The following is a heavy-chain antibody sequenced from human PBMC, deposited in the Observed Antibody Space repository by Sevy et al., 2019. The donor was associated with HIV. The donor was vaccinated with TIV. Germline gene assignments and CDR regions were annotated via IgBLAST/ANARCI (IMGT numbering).Heavy chain of an antibody. J-gene: IGHJ3*01. V-gene: IGHV3-74*01. CDR3: AREGDTVLVPTAVDAFDF. Sequence: GGSLRLSCAASGFTFSNYWMHWVRQAPGKGLVWVSRIKTDGSNRDSADSVKGQFFISRDNAKNLLYLQMNSLRAEDTAVYYCAREGDTVLVPTAVDAFDFWGQGTMVTVSS. D-gene: IGHD2-2*01. CDR2: IKTDGSNR. CDR1: GFTFSNYW.